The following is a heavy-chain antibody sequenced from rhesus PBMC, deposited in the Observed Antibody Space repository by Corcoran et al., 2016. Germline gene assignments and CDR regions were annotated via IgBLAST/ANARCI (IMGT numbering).Heavy chain of an antibody. D-gene: IGHD6-13*01. J-gene: IGHJ4*01. CDR2: IYGNSART. V-gene: IGHV4S9*01. CDR1: GGSISDYYY. Sequence: QVQLQESGPGLVKPSETLSLTCAVSGGSISDYYYWNWIRQPPGKGLEWIGNIYGNSARTYYNPSLKSRVTISKDTSKNQFFLKLSSVTAADTAVYYCARDPGIAAGRGSYFDYWGQGVLVTVSS. CDR3: ARDPGIAAGRGSYFDY.